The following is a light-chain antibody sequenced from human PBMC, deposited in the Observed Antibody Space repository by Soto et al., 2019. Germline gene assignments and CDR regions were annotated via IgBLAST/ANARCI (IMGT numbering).Light chain of an antibody. CDR2: DAS. Sequence: EILMTQSPATLSVSPGERATLSCRASQSVSSNLAWYQQKPGQAPRLLIYDASTRTTGVPARFSGSGSGTEFTLTINSLQSEDFAVYYRQQYNNWPPLTFGGGNKVEIK. J-gene: IGKJ4*01. V-gene: IGKV3-15*01. CDR3: QQYNNWPPLT. CDR1: QSVSSN.